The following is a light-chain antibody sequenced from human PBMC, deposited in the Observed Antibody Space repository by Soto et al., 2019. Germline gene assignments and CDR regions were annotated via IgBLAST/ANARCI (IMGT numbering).Light chain of an antibody. V-gene: IGKV1-5*01. Sequence: DIQMTQSPSTLPASVGDRFTITCRASQGIDSSFAWYQQKPWKAPKLLIHDASILESGVPSRLSGSGSGTEFSLTISSLQPDDFATYSCQQYGSYRTFGQGTKVDIK. CDR3: QQYGSYRT. CDR2: DAS. CDR1: QGIDSS. J-gene: IGKJ1*01.